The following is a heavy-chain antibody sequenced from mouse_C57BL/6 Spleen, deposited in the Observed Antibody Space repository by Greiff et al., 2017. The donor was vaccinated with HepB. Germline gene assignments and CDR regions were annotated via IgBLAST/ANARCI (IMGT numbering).Heavy chain of an antibody. D-gene: IGHD2-4*01. V-gene: IGHV1-78*01. CDR2: IYPRDGST. CDR3: ARSRIYYDYGSAMDY. Sequence: VQLQQSDAELVKPGASVKISCKVSGYTFTDHTIHWMKQRPEQGLDWIGYIYPRDGSTKYNEKFKGKATLTADKSSSTAYMQLNSLTSEDSAVYFCARSRIYYDYGSAMDYWGQGTSVTVSS. J-gene: IGHJ4*01. CDR1: GYTFTDHT.